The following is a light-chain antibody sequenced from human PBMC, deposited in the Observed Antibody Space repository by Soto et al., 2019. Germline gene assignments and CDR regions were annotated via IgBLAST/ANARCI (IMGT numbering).Light chain of an antibody. CDR3: SLYAGTNSVV. Sequence: QSVLTQPPSASGSPGQSVAISCTGTSSDIGAYKFVSWYQQHPGKAPRLILYEVSSRPSGVPDRFSGSKSGNTASLTVSGLLADDEADYYCSLYAGTNSVVFGGGTKLTVL. CDR2: EVS. CDR1: SSDIGAYKF. V-gene: IGLV2-8*01. J-gene: IGLJ2*01.